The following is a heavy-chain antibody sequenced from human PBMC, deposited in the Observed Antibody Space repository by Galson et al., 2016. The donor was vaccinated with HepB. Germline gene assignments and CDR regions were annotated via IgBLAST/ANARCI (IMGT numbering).Heavy chain of an antibody. J-gene: IGHJ4*02. V-gene: IGHV3-30*04. CDR3: ARDLQLLWVGELLYQFDY. CDR2: ISYDGSNK. D-gene: IGHD3-10*01. CDR1: GFTFSSYA. Sequence: SLRLSCAASGFTFSSYAMHWVRQAPGKGLEWVAVISYDGSNKDYADSVKGRFTISRDNSKNTLFLQMNSLRAEDTAVYYCARDLQLLWVGELLYQFDYWGQGTLVTVSS.